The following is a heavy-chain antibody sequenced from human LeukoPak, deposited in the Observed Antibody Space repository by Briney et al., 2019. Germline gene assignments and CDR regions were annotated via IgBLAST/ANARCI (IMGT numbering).Heavy chain of an antibody. CDR3: AKDWRFLWAHSYYMDV. V-gene: IGHV3-7*01. Sequence: GGSLRLSCAASEFTFSSYWMSWVRQAPGKGLEWVANIKQDGSEKYYVDSVKGRFTISRDNPKNSLYLQMNSLRAEDTAVYYCAKDWRFLWAHSYYMDVWGKGTTVTVSS. D-gene: IGHD3-3*01. CDR2: IKQDGSEK. CDR1: EFTFSSYW. J-gene: IGHJ6*03.